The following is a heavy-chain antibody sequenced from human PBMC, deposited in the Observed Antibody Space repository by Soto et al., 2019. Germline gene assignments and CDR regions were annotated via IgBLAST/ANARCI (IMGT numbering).Heavy chain of an antibody. CDR3: ARGGGRLQLSGVVDY. CDR2: IYYSGST. J-gene: IGHJ4*02. D-gene: IGHD5-12*01. CDR1: GGSISSGDYY. Sequence: PSETQSLTCTVSGGSISSGDYYWSWIRQPPGKGLEWIGYIYYSGSTYYNPSLKSRVTISVDTSKNQFSLKLSSVTAADTAVYYCARGGGRLQLSGVVDYWRQGTLVTVSS. V-gene: IGHV4-30-4*01.